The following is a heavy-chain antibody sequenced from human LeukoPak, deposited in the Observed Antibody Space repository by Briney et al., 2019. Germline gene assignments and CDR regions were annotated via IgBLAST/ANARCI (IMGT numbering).Heavy chain of an antibody. J-gene: IGHJ4*02. CDR1: GGSISSYY. D-gene: IGHD3-22*01. CDR2: IYYSGST. V-gene: IGHV4-59*01. Sequence: SETLSLTCTVSGGSISSYYWSWIRQPPGKGLEWIGYIYYSGSTNYNPSLKSRVTISVDTSKNQFSLKLSSVTAADTAVYYCARGSEYYDSTTVFDYWGQGTLVTVSS. CDR3: ARGSEYYDSTTVFDY.